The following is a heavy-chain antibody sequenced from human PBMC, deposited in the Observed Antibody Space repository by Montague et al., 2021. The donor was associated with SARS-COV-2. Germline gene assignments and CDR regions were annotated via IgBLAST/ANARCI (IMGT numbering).Heavy chain of an antibody. J-gene: IGHJ6*03. Sequence: SETLSLTCNVSPGSISSFFWSWIRQPPGGGLEWIGYIYYDGRSDYNPSLKSRVTISMDTSKNQFSLRLTSATAADTAVYYCVRHGGGWYVYSYYMDVWGKGTTVIVSS. CDR3: VRHGGGWYVYSYYMDV. CDR1: PGSISSFF. V-gene: IGHV4-59*08. D-gene: IGHD6-19*01. CDR2: IYYDGRS.